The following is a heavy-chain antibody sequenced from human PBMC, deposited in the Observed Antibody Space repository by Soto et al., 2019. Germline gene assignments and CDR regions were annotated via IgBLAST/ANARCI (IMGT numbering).Heavy chain of an antibody. CDR2: ISTYNGDT. J-gene: IGHJ6*02. D-gene: IGHD2-15*01. CDR3: ARAGAAPYYYYGMDV. Sequence: QVQLVQSGAEVRKPGASVKVSCKASGYTFSTSGMSWLRQAPGQGLEWMGWISTYNGDTNDAPKFQDRVTMTSDTSTRTVYMELRSLRSDDTAVYYCARAGAAPYYYYGMDVWDQGTRVTVSS. CDR1: GYTFSTSG. V-gene: IGHV1-18*01.